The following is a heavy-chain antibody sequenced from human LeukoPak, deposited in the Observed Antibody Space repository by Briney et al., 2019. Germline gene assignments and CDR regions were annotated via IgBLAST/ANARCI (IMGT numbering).Heavy chain of an antibody. CDR1: GGSISSYY. CDR2: IYYSGST. V-gene: IGHV4-59*01. D-gene: IGHD4-23*01. J-gene: IGHJ3*02. CDR3: ARIPLGRTVGAFDI. Sequence: SETLSLTCTVSGGSISSYYWSWIRQPPGKGLEWIGYIYYSGSTNYNPSLKSRVTISVDTSKNQFSLKLSSVTAADTAVYYCARIPLGRTVGAFDIWGQGTMVTVPS.